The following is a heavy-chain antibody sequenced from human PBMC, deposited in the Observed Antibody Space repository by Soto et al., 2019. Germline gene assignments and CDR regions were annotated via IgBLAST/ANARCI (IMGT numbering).Heavy chain of an antibody. V-gene: IGHV3-30*18. Sequence: QVQLVESGGGVVQPGRSLRLSCAASGFTFSTYGMHWVRQAPGKGLEWVAVISYDGSNKYYADSVKGRFTISRDNSKTMLYLQVSSLRAEDTAEYYCAKGFSYSVIDYWGQVTLVTVSS. CDR1: GFTFSTYG. D-gene: IGHD5-18*01. J-gene: IGHJ4*02. CDR2: ISYDGSNK. CDR3: AKGFSYSVIDY.